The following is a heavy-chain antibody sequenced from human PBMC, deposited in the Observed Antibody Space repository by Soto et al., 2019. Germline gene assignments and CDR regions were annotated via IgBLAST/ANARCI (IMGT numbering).Heavy chain of an antibody. Sequence: GGSLRLSCAASGFTFSSYAMHWVRQAPGKGLEWVAVISYDGSNKYYADSVKGRFTISRDNSKNTPYLQMNSLRAEDTAVYYCAIIVSGYDLLDYWGQGTLVTVSS. CDR2: ISYDGSNK. CDR3: AIIVSGYDLLDY. J-gene: IGHJ4*02. CDR1: GFTFSSYA. D-gene: IGHD5-12*01. V-gene: IGHV3-30-3*01.